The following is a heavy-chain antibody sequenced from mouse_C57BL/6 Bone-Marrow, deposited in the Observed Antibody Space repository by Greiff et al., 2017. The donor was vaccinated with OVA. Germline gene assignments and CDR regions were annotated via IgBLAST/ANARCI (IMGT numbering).Heavy chain of an antibody. J-gene: IGHJ2*01. Sequence: VQLQQSGAELVRPGASVTLSCKASGYTFTDYEMHWVKQTPVHGLEWIGAIDPETGGTAYNQKFKGKATLTADKSSSTAYMELRSLTSEDSAVYYCTREGGYYCGSSYFDYWGQGTTLTVSS. CDR2: IDPETGGT. CDR3: TREGGYYCGSSYFDY. CDR1: GYTFTDYE. V-gene: IGHV1-15*01. D-gene: IGHD1-1*01.